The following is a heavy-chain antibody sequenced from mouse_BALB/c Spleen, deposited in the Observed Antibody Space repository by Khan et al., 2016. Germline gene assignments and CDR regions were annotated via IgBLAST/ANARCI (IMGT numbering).Heavy chain of an antibody. J-gene: IGHJ3*01. CDR3: AKNGDTWFAY. CDR1: GFSLTSYG. V-gene: IGHV2-5-1*01. CDR2: IWSGGST. Sequence: QVQLKQSGPSLVQPSQSLSITCTVSGFSLTSYGVHWVRQSPGKGLEWLGVIWSGGSTDYNAAFMYRLSIIKDNSKSQVVFKMNRLPADDTAIYYCAKNGDTWFAYWGQGTLVTVSA.